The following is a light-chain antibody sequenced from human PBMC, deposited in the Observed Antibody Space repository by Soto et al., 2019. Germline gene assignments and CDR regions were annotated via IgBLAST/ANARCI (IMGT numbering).Light chain of an antibody. V-gene: IGKV3-11*01. CDR2: DSS. CDR3: QQSSSVPRT. J-gene: IGKJ1*01. CDR1: QSVSSF. Sequence: EIVLTQSPATLSLSPGERATLSCRASQSVSSFLAWFQQKPGQAPSLLIYDSSNRAPGIPARFSGSGSGTDFTLTISSLEPEDFAAYYCQQSSSVPRTFGQGTRVDLK.